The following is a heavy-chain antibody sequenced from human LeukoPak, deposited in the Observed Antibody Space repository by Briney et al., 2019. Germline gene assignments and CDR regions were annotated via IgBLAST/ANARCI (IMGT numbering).Heavy chain of an antibody. CDR3: AKPGEPSNYFFDY. J-gene: IGHJ4*02. D-gene: IGHD2-21*01. V-gene: IGHV3-23*01. Sequence: PGGSLRLSCAASGFTVSSNYMSWVRQAPGKGLEWVSTVRVNGRSTYYADSVKGRFTISRDDSKNTLYLQMNSLRAEDTALYYCAKPGEPSNYFFDYWGQGALVTVSS. CDR1: GFTVSSNY. CDR2: VRVNGRST.